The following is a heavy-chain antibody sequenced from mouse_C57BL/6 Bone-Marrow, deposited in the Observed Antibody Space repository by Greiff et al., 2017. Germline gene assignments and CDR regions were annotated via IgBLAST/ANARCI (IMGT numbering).Heavy chain of an antibody. Sequence: VQLQQSGAELAKPGASVKLSCKASGYTFTSYWMHWVKQRPGKGLEWIGYINPSSGYTKYNQKVKDKATLTADKSSSTSYMQLSSLTYEDSAVYYCASPLPGAMDYWGQGTSVTVSS. J-gene: IGHJ4*01. CDR2: INPSSGYT. CDR1: GYTFTSYW. V-gene: IGHV1-7*01. D-gene: IGHD6-1*01. CDR3: ASPLPGAMDY.